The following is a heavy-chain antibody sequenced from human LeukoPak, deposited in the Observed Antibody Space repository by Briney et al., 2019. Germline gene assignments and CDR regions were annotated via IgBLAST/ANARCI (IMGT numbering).Heavy chain of an antibody. CDR1: GGTISNYY. J-gene: IGHJ4*02. V-gene: IGHV4-59*08. D-gene: IGHD6-19*01. Sequence: KSSETLSLTCTVSGGTISNYYWNWIRQPPGKGLEWIGYIHSSGSTKYNPSLKSRVTISVDTSKNQFSLKLSSVTAADTAVYYCARWYSSGWAFDYWGQGTLVTVSS. CDR3: ARWYSSGWAFDY. CDR2: IHSSGST.